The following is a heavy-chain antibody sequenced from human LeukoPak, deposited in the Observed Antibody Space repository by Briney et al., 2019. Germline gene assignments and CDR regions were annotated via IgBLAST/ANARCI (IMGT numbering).Heavy chain of an antibody. D-gene: IGHD1-1*01. V-gene: IGHV3-21*04. CDR1: GFTFSSYS. Sequence: GGSLRLSCAASGFTFSSYSMNWVHQAPGKGLEWVSSISSSSSYIYYADSVKGRFTISRDNSKNTLYLQMNSLGADDTAVYYCAKGNWRYFDYWGQGTLVTVSS. CDR2: ISSSSSYI. J-gene: IGHJ4*02. CDR3: AKGNWRYFDY.